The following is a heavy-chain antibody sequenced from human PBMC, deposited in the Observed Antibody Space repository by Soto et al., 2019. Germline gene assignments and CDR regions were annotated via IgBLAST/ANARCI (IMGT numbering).Heavy chain of an antibody. CDR2: ISWNSGSI. D-gene: IGHD6-19*01. V-gene: IGHV3-9*01. Sequence: EVQLVESGGGLVQPGRSLRLSCASSGFTFDDYAMHWVRQAPGKGLAWVSSISWNSGSIGYSDSVKGRITISRDNAKTSLDLQRNSLRAEATALYDCAKDIVRDSSCWYNAFDIWGQGTMVTVSS. J-gene: IGHJ3*02. CDR3: AKDIVRDSSCWYNAFDI. CDR1: GFTFDDYA.